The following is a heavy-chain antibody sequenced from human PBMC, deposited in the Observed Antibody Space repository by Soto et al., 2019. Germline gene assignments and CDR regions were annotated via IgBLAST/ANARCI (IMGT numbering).Heavy chain of an antibody. CDR3: GSSDCSGGSCYSEGVSDAFDI. J-gene: IGHJ3*02. V-gene: IGHV1-3*01. Sequence: ASVKVSCKASGYTFTSYAMHWVRQAPGQRLEWMGWINAGNGNTKYSQKFQGRVTITRDTSASTAYMELSSLRSEDTAVYYCGSSDCSGGSCYSEGVSDAFDIWGQGTMVTVSS. CDR2: INAGNGNT. CDR1: GYTFTSYA. D-gene: IGHD2-15*01.